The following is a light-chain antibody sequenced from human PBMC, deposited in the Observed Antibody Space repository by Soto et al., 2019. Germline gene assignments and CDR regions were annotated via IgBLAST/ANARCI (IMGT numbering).Light chain of an antibody. CDR1: QSVSSSY. V-gene: IGKV3-20*01. CDR3: QQYGSAPDT. Sequence: EIVLTQSPGTLSLSPGERATLSCRASQSVSSSYLAWYQQKPGQAPRLLIYGASSRATSFPARFSGSGSGTDFTLIISRLEPEDFAVYYCQQYGSAPDTFGQGTKLQIK. CDR2: GAS. J-gene: IGKJ2*01.